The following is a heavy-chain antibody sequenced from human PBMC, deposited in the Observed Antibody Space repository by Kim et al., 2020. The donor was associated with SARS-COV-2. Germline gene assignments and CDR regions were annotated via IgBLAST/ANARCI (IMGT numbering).Heavy chain of an antibody. CDR1: GGSISSYY. V-gene: IGHV4-59*13. D-gene: IGHD6-19*01. CDR2: IYYSGST. CDR3: ARDRGVHSSGLLFDY. Sequence: SETLSLTCTVSGGSISSYYWSWIRQPPGKGLEWIGYIYYSGSTNYNPSLKSRVTISVDTSKNQFSLKLSSVTAADTAVYYCARDRGVHSSGLLFDYWGQGTLVTVSS. J-gene: IGHJ4*02.